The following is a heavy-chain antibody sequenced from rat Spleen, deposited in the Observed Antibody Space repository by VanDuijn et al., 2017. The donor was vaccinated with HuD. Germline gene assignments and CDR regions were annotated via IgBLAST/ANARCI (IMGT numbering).Heavy chain of an antibody. CDR3: TRGGNYALDA. CDR2: ISYDGNSI. CDR1: GFTFTDFY. Sequence: EVQLVESDGGLVRPGRSLKLSCATSGFTFTDFYMAWVRQAPTKGLEWVATISYDGNSIYYRDSVKGRFTISRDNAQSTLYLQMNSLRSEDTATYYCTRGGNYALDAWGQGASVTVSS. J-gene: IGHJ4*01. D-gene: IGHD1-10*01. V-gene: IGHV5-29*01.